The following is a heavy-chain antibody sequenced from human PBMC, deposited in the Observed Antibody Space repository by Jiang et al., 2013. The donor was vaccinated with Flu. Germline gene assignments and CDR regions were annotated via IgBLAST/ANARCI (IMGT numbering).Heavy chain of an antibody. J-gene: IGHJ2*01. CDR1: GYSISSGYY. V-gene: IGHV4-38-2*02. Sequence: GSGLVKPSETLSLTCAVSGYSISSGYYWGWIRQPPGKGLEWIGSISHSGSTYYNPSLKSRVTISVDTSKNQFSLKLSSVTAADTAVYYCAREYYYDSSGYLLPQRYFDLWGRGTLVTVSS. CDR3: AREYYYDSSGYLLPQRYFDL. CDR2: ISHSGST. D-gene: IGHD3-22*01.